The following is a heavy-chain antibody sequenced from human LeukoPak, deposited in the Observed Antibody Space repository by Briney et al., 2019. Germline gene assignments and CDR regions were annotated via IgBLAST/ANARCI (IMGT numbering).Heavy chain of an antibody. D-gene: IGHD3-9*01. CDR1: GITFRNYG. CDR2: IWYDGSNK. CDR3: ARDSDWAFDY. Sequence: GGSLRLSCAASGITFRNYGMHWVRQAPGKGLEWVAFIWYDGSNKYYADSVKGRFTISRDNSRNTLFLQMNSLRAEDTAVYYCARDSDWAFDYWGQGSLVTVSS. V-gene: IGHV3-33*01. J-gene: IGHJ4*02.